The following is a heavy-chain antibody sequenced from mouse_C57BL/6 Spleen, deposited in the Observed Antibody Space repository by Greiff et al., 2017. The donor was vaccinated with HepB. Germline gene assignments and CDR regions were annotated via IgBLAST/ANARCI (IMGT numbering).Heavy chain of an antibody. D-gene: IGHD1-1*01. Sequence: VQLQQSGAELVKPGASVKLSCTASGFNIKDYYMHWVKQRTEQGLEWIGRIDPEDGETKYAPKFQGKATITADTASNTAYLQLSSLTSEDTAVYYCAPHYYGSSSYWYFDVWGTGTMVTVSS. J-gene: IGHJ1*03. CDR3: APHYYGSSSYWYFDV. CDR1: GFNIKDYY. V-gene: IGHV14-2*01. CDR2: IDPEDGET.